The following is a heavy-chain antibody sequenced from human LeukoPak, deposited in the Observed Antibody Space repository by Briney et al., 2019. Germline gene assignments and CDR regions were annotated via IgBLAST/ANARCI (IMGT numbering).Heavy chain of an antibody. J-gene: IGHJ4*02. CDR3: ARALLWFGESNYFDY. V-gene: IGHV3-21*01. CDR1: GFTFSSYS. Sequence: GGSPRLSCAASGFTFSSYSMNWVRQAPGKGLEWVSSISSSSSYIYYADSVKGRFTISRDNAKNSLYLQMNSLRAEDTAVYYCARALLWFGESNYFDYWGQGTLVTVSS. D-gene: IGHD3-10*01. CDR2: ISSSSSYI.